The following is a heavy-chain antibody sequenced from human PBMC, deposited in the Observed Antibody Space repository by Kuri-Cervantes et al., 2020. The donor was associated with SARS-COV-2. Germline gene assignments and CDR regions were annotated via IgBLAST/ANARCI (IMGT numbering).Heavy chain of an antibody. Sequence: GESLQISCAASGFSFSTYAMSWVRQAPGKGLQWVATVTETGTITHYADSVRGRFTISRDNSKNTLYLQMNSLRAEDTALYYCANSEPYYYMDAWGKGTTVTVSS. CDR1: GFSFSTYA. CDR3: ANSEPYYYMDA. J-gene: IGHJ6*03. CDR2: VTETGTIT. D-gene: IGHD1-14*01. V-gene: IGHV3-23*01.